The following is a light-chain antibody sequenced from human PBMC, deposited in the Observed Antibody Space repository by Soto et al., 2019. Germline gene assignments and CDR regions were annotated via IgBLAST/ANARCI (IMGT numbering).Light chain of an antibody. Sequence: ILFAQSPGTLSLSPGEIATLSCRASQSVSSSYLAWYQQKPGQAPRLLIYGASSRATGIPDRFSGSGSGTDFTLTIGRLEPEDFAVYYCHQYGISPPRTFGQGTKVDIK. V-gene: IGKV3-20*01. CDR2: GAS. CDR3: HQYGISPPRT. J-gene: IGKJ1*01. CDR1: QSVSSSY.